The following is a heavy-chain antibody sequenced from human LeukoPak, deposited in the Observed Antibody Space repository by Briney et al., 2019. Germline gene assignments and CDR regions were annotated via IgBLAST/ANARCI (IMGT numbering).Heavy chain of an antibody. V-gene: IGHV3-64*01. J-gene: IGHJ4*02. CDR3: ARGAKGDLYDY. CDR1: GFTFSSYA. Sequence: GGSLRLSCAASGFTFSSYAMHWVRQAPGKGLEYVSAISSNGDSTYYANSVKGRFTISRGNSKNTLYLQTGSLRAEDMAVYYCARGAKGDLYDYWGQGTLVTVSS. CDR2: ISSNGDST. D-gene: IGHD2-21*01.